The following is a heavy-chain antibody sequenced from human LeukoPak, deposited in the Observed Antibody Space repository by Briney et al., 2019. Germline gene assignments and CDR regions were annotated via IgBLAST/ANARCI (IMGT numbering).Heavy chain of an antibody. Sequence: SETLSLTCTVSGGSISSSGYYWGWIRQPPGKGLEWIGSIYYSGTTYYNSSLKSRVTISVDTSKNQFSLKVTSVTVADTAVYYCARRGYGQSGLDYWGQGTLVTVSS. V-gene: IGHV4-39*01. CDR1: GGSISSSGYY. D-gene: IGHD5-12*01. CDR2: IYYSGTT. CDR3: ARRGYGQSGLDY. J-gene: IGHJ4*02.